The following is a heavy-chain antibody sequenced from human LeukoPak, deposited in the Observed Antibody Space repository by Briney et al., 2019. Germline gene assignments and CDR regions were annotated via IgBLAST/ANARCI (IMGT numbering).Heavy chain of an antibody. V-gene: IGHV5-51*01. D-gene: IGHD2-21*02. J-gene: IGHJ3*02. CDR2: IYPGDSDT. CDR3: ARWVTADRGKKDAFDI. Sequence: GESLKISCTASGYSFTTYWIGWVRQTPGKGLEWMGIIYPGDSDTRYSPSFEGQVTISADKSISTAYLQWSSLKASDTAIYHCARWVTADRGKKDAFDIWGQGTMVTVSS. CDR1: GYSFTTYW.